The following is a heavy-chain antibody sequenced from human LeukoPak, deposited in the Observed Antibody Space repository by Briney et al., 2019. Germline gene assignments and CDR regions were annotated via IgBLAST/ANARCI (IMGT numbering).Heavy chain of an antibody. J-gene: IGHJ4*02. V-gene: IGHV3-30*18. CDR2: ISYGGSNK. Sequence: GGSLRLSCAASGFTFSSYGMHWVRQAPGKGLEWVAVISYGGSNKYYADSVKGRFTISRDNSKNTLYLQMNSLRAEDTAVYYCAKEIGYCSSTSCYIAYWGQGTLVTVSS. CDR1: GFTFSSYG. D-gene: IGHD2-2*02. CDR3: AKEIGYCSSTSCYIAY.